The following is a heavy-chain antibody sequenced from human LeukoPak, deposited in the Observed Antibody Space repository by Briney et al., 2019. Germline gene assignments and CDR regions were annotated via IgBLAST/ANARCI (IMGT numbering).Heavy chain of an antibody. Sequence: ASVKVSCKASGYTFTSHAMNWVRQAPGQGLEWMGWINTNTGNPTYAQGFTGRFVFSLDTSVSTAYLQISSLKAEDTAVYYCASRRRPYLIGGAARAHYYYGMDVWGQGTTVTVSS. D-gene: IGHD6-6*01. V-gene: IGHV7-4-1*02. CDR3: ASRRRPYLIGGAARAHYYYGMDV. J-gene: IGHJ6*02. CDR2: INTNTGNP. CDR1: GYTFTSHA.